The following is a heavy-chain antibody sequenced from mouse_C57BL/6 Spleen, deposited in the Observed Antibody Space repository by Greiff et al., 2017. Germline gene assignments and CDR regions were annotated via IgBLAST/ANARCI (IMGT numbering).Heavy chain of an antibody. J-gene: IGHJ2*01. V-gene: IGHV5-17*01. Sequence: EVKVEESGGGLVKPGGSLKLSCAASGFTFSDYGMHWVRQAPEKGLEWVAYISSGSSTIYYADTVKGRFTISRDNAKNTLFLQMTSLRSEDTAMYYCARVDYYGSSYDYGGQGTTLTVSS. D-gene: IGHD1-1*01. CDR2: ISSGSSTI. CDR1: GFTFSDYG. CDR3: ARVDYYGSSYDY.